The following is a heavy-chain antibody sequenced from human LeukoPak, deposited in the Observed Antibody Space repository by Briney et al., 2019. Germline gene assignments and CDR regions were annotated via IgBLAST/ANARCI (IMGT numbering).Heavy chain of an antibody. Sequence: GGSLRLSCAASGFTFSTYNMNWVRQAPGKGLEWVSSISGGGGHIYYADSVKGRFTISRDNARNSLYLQVNSLRAEDTALHYCARGGVVNGKYHFDYWGQGTLVTVSS. D-gene: IGHD2-21*01. V-gene: IGHV3-21*01. CDR3: ARGGVVNGKYHFDY. J-gene: IGHJ4*02. CDR1: GFTFSTYN. CDR2: ISGGGGHI.